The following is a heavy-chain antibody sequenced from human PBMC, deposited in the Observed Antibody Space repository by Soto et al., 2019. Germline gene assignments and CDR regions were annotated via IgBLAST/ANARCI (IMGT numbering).Heavy chain of an antibody. CDR3: ARLKSGSDAFDI. Sequence: GASVKVSCKASGGTFSSYAISWVRQAPGQGLEWMGGIIPIFGTANYAQKFQGRVTITADESTSTVYMELSSLRSEDTAVYYCARLKSGSDAFDIWGQGTMVTVSS. D-gene: IGHD5-12*01. V-gene: IGHV1-69*13. CDR2: IIPIFGTA. CDR1: GGTFSSYA. J-gene: IGHJ3*02.